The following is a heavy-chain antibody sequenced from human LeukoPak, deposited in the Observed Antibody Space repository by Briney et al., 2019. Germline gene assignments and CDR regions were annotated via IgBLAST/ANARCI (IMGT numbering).Heavy chain of an antibody. J-gene: IGHJ4*02. Sequence: GGSLRLSCEASGFTFSDYYFNWIRQAPGKGLDWVTLISYDGSNTYYADSVKGRFTISRDISNNTLYLQMNSLRPEDTAVYYCAKEALFRGVHGNYFDYWGQGTLVTVSS. CDR2: ISYDGSNT. CDR3: AKEALFRGVHGNYFDY. D-gene: IGHD3-10*01. CDR1: GFTFSDYY. V-gene: IGHV3-30*18.